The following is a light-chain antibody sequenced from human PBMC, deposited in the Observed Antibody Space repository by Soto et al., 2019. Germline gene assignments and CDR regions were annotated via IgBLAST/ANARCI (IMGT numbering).Light chain of an antibody. CDR3: CSLRGGDSHV. CDR1: SRDVGGYNY. J-gene: IGLJ1*01. V-gene: IGLV2-14*01. CDR2: GVT. Sequence: QSALTQPASVSGSPGQSITISCTGTSRDVGGYNYVSWYQQYPGKAPKLMIYGVTNRPSGVSNRFSGSKTGNTASLTISGLQAEDEAYYYCCSLRGGDSHVFGTGTKVNVL.